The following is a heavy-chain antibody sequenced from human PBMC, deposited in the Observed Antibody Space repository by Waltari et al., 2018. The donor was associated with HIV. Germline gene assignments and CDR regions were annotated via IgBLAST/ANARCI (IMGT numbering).Heavy chain of an antibody. CDR2: IYYTVTT. V-gene: IGHV4-39*01. Sequence: QLQLQQSGPGLVKPSETLSLTCTVSGGSVINSDYYWDFIRQSPGKGLEWIGNIYYTVTTFYTPSLKSRVTMSADLSRNQFSLRLNSVTAADTAIYYCARRPRMAAFYLYYGMDVWGQGTTVTVSS. D-gene: IGHD2-8*01. J-gene: IGHJ6*02. CDR3: ARRPRMAAFYLYYGMDV. CDR1: GGSVINSDYY.